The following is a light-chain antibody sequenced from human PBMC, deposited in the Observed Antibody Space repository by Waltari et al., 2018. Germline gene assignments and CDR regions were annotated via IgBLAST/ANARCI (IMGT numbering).Light chain of an antibody. CDR1: SSDIGDYHY. Sequence: QAGLTQPRSVSGSPGQSVTLSCTGTSSDIGDYHYVSWYQQHPGTAPKLMIYEVSKRPLGVSVRFFGSKSGNTASLTISGLQPEDEADYYCCSYAGSYTFLFGGGTRLTVL. V-gene: IGLV2-11*01. J-gene: IGLJ7*01. CDR3: CSYAGSYTFL. CDR2: EVS.